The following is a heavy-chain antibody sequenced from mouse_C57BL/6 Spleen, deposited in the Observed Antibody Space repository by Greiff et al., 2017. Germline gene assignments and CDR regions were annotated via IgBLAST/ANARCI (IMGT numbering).Heavy chain of an antibody. D-gene: IGHD1-1*01. Sequence: QVQLQQPGAELVMPGASVKLSCKASGYTFTSYWMHWVKQRPGQGLEWIGEIDPSGSYTNYNDKFKGKSTLTVDKSSSTAYMQLSSLTSEDSAVYYCATSCLLRSQPGFAYWGQGTLVTVSA. J-gene: IGHJ3*01. CDR3: ATSCLLRSQPGFAY. CDR2: IDPSGSYT. V-gene: IGHV1-69*01. CDR1: GYTFTSYW.